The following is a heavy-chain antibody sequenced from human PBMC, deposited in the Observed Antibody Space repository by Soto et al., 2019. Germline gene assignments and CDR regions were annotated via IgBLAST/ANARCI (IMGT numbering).Heavy chain of an antibody. CDR3: ARDGVYYYDSSGYYYGMDV. D-gene: IGHD3-22*01. CDR2: IIPIFGTA. J-gene: IGHJ6*02. V-gene: IGHV1-69*13. Sequence: GASVKLSCKASGGTFSSYAISWVRQAPGQGLEWMGGIIPIFGTANYAQKFQGRVTITADESTSTAYMELSSLRSEDTAVYYCARDGVYYYDSSGYYYGMDVWGQGTTVTVSS. CDR1: GGTFSSYA.